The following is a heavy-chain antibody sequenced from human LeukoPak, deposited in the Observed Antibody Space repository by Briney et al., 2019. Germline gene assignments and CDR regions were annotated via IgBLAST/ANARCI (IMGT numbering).Heavy chain of an antibody. D-gene: IGHD6-6*01. CDR3: ARDLDEYKGGWYFDL. CDR1: GGSISSGGYS. CDR2: IYHSGST. J-gene: IGHJ2*01. V-gene: IGHV4-30-2*01. Sequence: SETLSLTCAVSGGSISSGGYSWSWIRQPPGKGLEWIGYIYHSGSTYYNPSLKSRVTISVDRSKNQFSLKLSSVTAADTAVYYCARDLDEYKGGWYFDLWGRGTLVTVSS.